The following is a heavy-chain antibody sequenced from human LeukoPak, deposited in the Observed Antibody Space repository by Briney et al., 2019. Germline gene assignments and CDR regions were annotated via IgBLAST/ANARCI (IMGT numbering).Heavy chain of an antibody. CDR3: ARVRDSSGYYFVNYFDK. V-gene: IGHV3-30*03. Sequence: GGSLRLSCVASGFTFSDYWMSWVRQTPGKGLEWVAVISYDGSNKYYADSVKGRFTISRDNAQNSLYLQMNSLRDEDTAVYYCARVRDSSGYYFVNYFDKWGQGILVTVSS. CDR1: GFTFSDYW. CDR2: ISYDGSNK. D-gene: IGHD3-22*01. J-gene: IGHJ4*02.